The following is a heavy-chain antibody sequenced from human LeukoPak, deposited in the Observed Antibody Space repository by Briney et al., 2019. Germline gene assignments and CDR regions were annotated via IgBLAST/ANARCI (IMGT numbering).Heavy chain of an antibody. CDR2: IYYSGST. Sequence: SETLSLTCTVSGGSISSSSYYWGWIRQPPGKGLEWIGRIYYSGSTYYNPSLKSRVTISVDTSKNQFSLKLSSVTAADTAVYYCERQITGIAAAGGKDYWGQGTLVTVSS. J-gene: IGHJ4*02. CDR3: ERQITGIAAAGGKDY. V-gene: IGHV4-39*01. CDR1: GGSISSSSYY. D-gene: IGHD6-13*01.